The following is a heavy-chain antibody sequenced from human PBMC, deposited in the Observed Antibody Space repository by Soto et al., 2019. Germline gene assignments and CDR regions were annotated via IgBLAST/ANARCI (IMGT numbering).Heavy chain of an antibody. J-gene: IGHJ6*02. CDR2: ISSGGTYL. Sequence: EVQLVESGGGLVKTGGSLRLSCEASGFTFRTHTLLWVRQAPGKGLEWVSSISSGGTYLEYAPSVKGRFTISRDDAKDSVFLQINSLKTDDTAVYYCVEGGEDITSPYGMDVWGQGTTVTVSS. CDR1: GFTFRTHT. V-gene: IGHV3-21*06. D-gene: IGHD3-16*01. CDR3: VEGGEDITSPYGMDV.